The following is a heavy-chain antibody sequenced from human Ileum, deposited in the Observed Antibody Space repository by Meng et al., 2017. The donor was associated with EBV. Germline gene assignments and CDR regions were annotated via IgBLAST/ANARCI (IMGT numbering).Heavy chain of an antibody. CDR1: GGSISTGNFY. CDR2: IYYRGNT. Sequence: QLQLQESGPGLVKPSETLSLSCTVPGGSISTGNFYWGWIRQSPGKALECIGTIYYRGNTFYNPSLKSRLTISIDTSKNEFSLTLRSVTAADTALYYCASAYDYGDYEAFAYWGPGSLVTGSS. J-gene: IGHJ4*02. D-gene: IGHD4-17*01. V-gene: IGHV4-39*07. CDR3: ASAYDYGDYEAFAY.